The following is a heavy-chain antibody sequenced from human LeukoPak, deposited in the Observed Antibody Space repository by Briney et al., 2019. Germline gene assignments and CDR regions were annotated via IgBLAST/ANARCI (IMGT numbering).Heavy chain of an antibody. V-gene: IGHV4-4*07. CDR3: ARESSDVFWSGYYGDI. Sequence: PSETLSLTCTVSGGSMNSYYLSWIRQPAGKGLEWIGRIYTSGSTNYNPSLKSRVTMSVDTSKNQFSLKLSSVTAADTAVYYCARESSDVFWSGYYGDIWGQGTLVTVSS. CDR2: IYTSGST. D-gene: IGHD3-3*01. J-gene: IGHJ4*02. CDR1: GGSMNSYY.